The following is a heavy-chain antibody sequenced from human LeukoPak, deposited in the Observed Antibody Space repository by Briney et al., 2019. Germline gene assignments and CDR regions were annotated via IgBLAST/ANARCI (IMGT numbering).Heavy chain of an antibody. D-gene: IGHD3-22*01. J-gene: IGHJ4*02. CDR2: IKQDGSEK. V-gene: IGHV3-7*01. CDR1: GFTFSSYW. CDR3: ARDYYDSSGYYLFDY. Sequence: GGSLRLSCAASGFTFSSYWMSWVRQAPGKGLEWVANIKQDGSEKYYVDSVKGRFTISRDNAKNSLYLQMNSLRAEDTAVYYCARDYYDSSGYYLFDYWGQGTLLTVSS.